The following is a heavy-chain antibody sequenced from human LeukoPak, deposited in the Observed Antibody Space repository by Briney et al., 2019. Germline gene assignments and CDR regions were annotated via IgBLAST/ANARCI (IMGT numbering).Heavy chain of an antibody. D-gene: IGHD1-26*01. CDR2: IYYSGGT. CDR3: ARLARVGATTPTGGVLDY. J-gene: IGHJ4*02. V-gene: IGHV4-39*07. CDR1: GGSISSSSYY. Sequence: SETLSLTCTVSGGSISSSSYYWGWIRQPPGKGLEWIGSIYYSGGTYYNPSLKSRVTISVDTSKNQFSLKLSSVTAADTAVYYCARLARVGATTPTGGVLDYWGQGTLVTVSS.